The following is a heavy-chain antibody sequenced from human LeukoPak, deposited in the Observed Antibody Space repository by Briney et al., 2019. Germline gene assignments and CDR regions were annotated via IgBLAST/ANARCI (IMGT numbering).Heavy chain of an antibody. V-gene: IGHV1-2*02. CDR2: INPNSGGT. D-gene: IGHD6-13*01. J-gene: IGHJ5*02. CDR3: ARDQEQQLLFDP. Sequence: GASVNVSCRASGYTFTSYYIHWVRQAPGQGLEWMGWINPNSGGTNYAQKFQGRVTMTRDTSISTAYMELSRLRSDDTAVYYCARDQEQQLLFDPWGQGTLVTVSS. CDR1: GYTFTSYY.